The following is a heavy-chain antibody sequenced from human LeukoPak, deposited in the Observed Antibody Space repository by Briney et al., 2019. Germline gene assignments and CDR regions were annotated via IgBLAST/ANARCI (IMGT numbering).Heavy chain of an antibody. CDR1: GYTFTGYY. D-gene: IGHD3-3*01. CDR2: INPNSGGT. J-gene: IGHJ5*02. V-gene: IGHV1-2*02. CDR3: ARDVKGVLRFLEWLLDNWFDP. Sequence: ASVKVSCKASGYTFTGYYMHWVRQAPGQGLEWMGWINPNSGGTNYAQKFQGRVTMTRDTSISTAYMELSRLRSGDTAVYYCARDVKGVLRFLEWLLDNWFDPWGQGTLVTVSS.